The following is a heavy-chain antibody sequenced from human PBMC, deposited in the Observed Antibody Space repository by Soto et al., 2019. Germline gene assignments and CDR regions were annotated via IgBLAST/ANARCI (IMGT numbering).Heavy chain of an antibody. V-gene: IGHV3-73*01. Sequence: EVQLVESGGGLVQPGGSLKLSCAASGFTFSGSAMHWVRQASGKGLEWVGRIRSKANSYATAYAASVKGRFTISRDDSKNTVYLQMNSLKTEDTAVYYCLSGFDPWGQGTLVTVSS. CDR2: IRSKANSYAT. CDR1: GFTFSGSA. J-gene: IGHJ5*02. CDR3: LSGFDP.